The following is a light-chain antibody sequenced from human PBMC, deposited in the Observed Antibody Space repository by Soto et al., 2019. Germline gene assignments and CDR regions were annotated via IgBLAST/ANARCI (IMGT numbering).Light chain of an antibody. V-gene: IGLV2-11*01. Sequence: QSALTQPRSVSGYPRQSVTISCTGSSSVVGGYNYVSWYQQHPGKAPQLIIYDVSKRPSGVPDRFSGSKSGNTASLTISGLQAEVEADYYCCSYAGSYTFVFGTGTKVTVL. CDR1: SSVVGGYNY. CDR2: DVS. J-gene: IGLJ1*01. CDR3: CSYAGSYTFV.